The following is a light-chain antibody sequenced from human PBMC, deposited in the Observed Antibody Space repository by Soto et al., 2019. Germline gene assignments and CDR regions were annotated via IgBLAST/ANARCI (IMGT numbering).Light chain of an antibody. CDR3: QQYGSLRYT. CDR1: QSVSSTW. Sequence: ETVLTQSPGTLSLSPGERATLSCRASQSVSSTWLAWYQQKPGQPPRLLIYGASSRASGIPDRFSGSGSGTDFTLIISRLEPEDFAVYYCQQYGSLRYTFGQGTKLEIK. J-gene: IGKJ2*01. V-gene: IGKV3-20*01. CDR2: GAS.